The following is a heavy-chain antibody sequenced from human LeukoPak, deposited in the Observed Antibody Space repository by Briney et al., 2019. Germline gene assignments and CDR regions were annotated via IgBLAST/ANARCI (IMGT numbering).Heavy chain of an antibody. Sequence: SETLSLTCTVSGGSISSYYWSWIRQPPGKGLEWIGYIYYSGSTNYNPSLKSRVTISVDTSKNQFSLKLSSVTAADTAVYYCARHRDYYDSSGYYYFGYWGQGTLVTVSS. CDR1: GGSISSYY. J-gene: IGHJ4*02. CDR3: ARHRDYYDSSGYYYFGY. V-gene: IGHV4-59*08. CDR2: IYYSGST. D-gene: IGHD3-22*01.